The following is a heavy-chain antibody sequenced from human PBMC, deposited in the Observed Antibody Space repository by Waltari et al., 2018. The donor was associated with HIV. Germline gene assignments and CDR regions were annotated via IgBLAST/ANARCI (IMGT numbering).Heavy chain of an antibody. Sequence: VQLVESGGGLVKPGGSLSLSCVAPGFVFSDHYRGWIRQAPGKGPEWLSHLNRDSDDIFYGDSVKGRFTISRDNSKNSLYLEMNNVRGDDTAIYYCVRGDRSGWYGIFDFWGQGTRVTVSS. D-gene: IGHD6-19*01. CDR3: VRGDRSGWYGIFDF. CDR2: LNRDSDDI. V-gene: IGHV3-11*01. J-gene: IGHJ4*02. CDR1: GFVFSDHY.